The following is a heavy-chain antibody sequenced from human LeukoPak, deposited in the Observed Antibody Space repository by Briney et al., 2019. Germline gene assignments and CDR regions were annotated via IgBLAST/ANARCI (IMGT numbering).Heavy chain of an antibody. V-gene: IGHV1-24*01. CDR1: GYTLTELS. J-gene: IGHJ4*02. CDR2: FDPEDGET. CDR3: STPPYCSSTSCHDY. Sequence: GSVKVSCKVSGYTLTELSMHWVRQAPGKGLEWMGGFDPEDGETIYAQKFQGRVTMTEDTSTDTAYMELSSLRSEDTAVYYCSTPPYCSSTSCHDYWGQGTLVTVSS. D-gene: IGHD2-2*01.